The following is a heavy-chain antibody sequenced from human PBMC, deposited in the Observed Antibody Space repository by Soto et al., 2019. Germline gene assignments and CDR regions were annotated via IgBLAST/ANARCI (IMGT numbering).Heavy chain of an antibody. V-gene: IGHV4-34*01. CDR2: INHSGST. J-gene: IGHJ6*02. D-gene: IGHD2-2*02. Sequence: SETLSLTCAVYGGSFSGYYWSWIRQPPGKGLEWIGEINHSGSTNYNPSLKSRVTISVDTSKNQFSLKLSSVTAADTAVYYCARKRYCSSTSCYRAVPSLVSHYYYYYYGMDVWGQGTTVT. CDR3: ARKRYCSSTSCYRAVPSLVSHYYYYYYGMDV. CDR1: GGSFSGYY.